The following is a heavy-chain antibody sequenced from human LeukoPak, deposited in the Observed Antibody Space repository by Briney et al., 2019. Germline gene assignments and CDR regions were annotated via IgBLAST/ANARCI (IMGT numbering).Heavy chain of an antibody. D-gene: IGHD6-19*01. CDR2: INPNSGGT. Sequence: ASVKVSCKASGYTFTGYYMHWVRQAPGQGLEWMGWINPNSGGTNYAQKFQGRVTMTRDTSISTAYMELSRLRSDDTAVYYCARDATYSSGWYIEPWGQGTLVTVSS. CDR1: GYTFTGYY. J-gene: IGHJ5*02. CDR3: ARDATYSSGWYIEP. V-gene: IGHV1-2*02.